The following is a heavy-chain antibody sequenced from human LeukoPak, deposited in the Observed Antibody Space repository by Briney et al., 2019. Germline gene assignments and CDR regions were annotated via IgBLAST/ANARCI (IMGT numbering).Heavy chain of an antibody. J-gene: IGHJ4*02. D-gene: IGHD6-19*01. Sequence: GGSLRLSCAASGFTFSSYSMNWVRQAPGKGLEWVSSISSSSSYIYYADPVKGRFTIPKDHPKNSLYLQMNRPRAEDTAVYYCARDRAGGWTDYWGQGTLVTVSS. CDR1: GFTFSSYS. V-gene: IGHV3-21*01. CDR2: ISSSSSYI. CDR3: ARDRAGGWTDY.